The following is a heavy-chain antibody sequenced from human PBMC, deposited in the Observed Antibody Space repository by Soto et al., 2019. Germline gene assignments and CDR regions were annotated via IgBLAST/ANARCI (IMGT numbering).Heavy chain of an antibody. Sequence: EVQLLESGGGLVQPGGSLRLSCAASGFTFSSYAMSWVRQAPGKGLEWVSAISGSGGSTYYADSVKGRFTISRDNSKNPLYLQMNSLRAEETAVYYCAAMSREYYYYGMDVWGQGTTVTVSS. CDR3: AAMSREYYYYGMDV. CDR1: GFTFSSYA. J-gene: IGHJ6*02. D-gene: IGHD1-26*01. V-gene: IGHV3-23*01. CDR2: ISGSGGST.